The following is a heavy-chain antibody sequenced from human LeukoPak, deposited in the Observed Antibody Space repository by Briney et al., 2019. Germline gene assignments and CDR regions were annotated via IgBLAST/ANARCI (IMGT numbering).Heavy chain of an antibody. J-gene: IGHJ4*02. Sequence: PGGSLRLSCAASGFIFNTYAMTWVRQAPGKGLEWVSSISDSGSSTYYADSVKGRFTISRDNSKNTLYLQMNSLRAEDTAVYYCATAQQWLVTPFDYWGQGTLVTVSS. CDR2: ISDSGSST. D-gene: IGHD6-19*01. CDR1: GFIFNTYA. CDR3: ATAQQWLVTPFDY. V-gene: IGHV3-23*01.